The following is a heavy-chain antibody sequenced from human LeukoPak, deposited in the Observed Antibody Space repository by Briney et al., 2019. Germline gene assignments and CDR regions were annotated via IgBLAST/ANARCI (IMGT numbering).Heavy chain of an antibody. CDR3: ARAAIVGAAHDAFDI. V-gene: IGHV4-61*01. Sequence: SETLSLTCTVSGGSISSSSYYWSWIRQPPGKGLELIGYIYNSGSTNYNPSLKSRVTISVDTSKNQFSLKLTSVTAADTAMYYCARAAIVGAAHDAFDIWGQGTMVTVSS. CDR2: IYNSGST. D-gene: IGHD1-26*01. CDR1: GGSISSSSYY. J-gene: IGHJ3*02.